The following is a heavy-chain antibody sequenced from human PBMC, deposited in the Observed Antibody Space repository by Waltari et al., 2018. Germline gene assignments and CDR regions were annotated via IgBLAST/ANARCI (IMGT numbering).Heavy chain of an antibody. CDR1: GASITTDIYK. V-gene: IGHV4-39*01. CDR3: IAYTTTRWAVDF. J-gene: IGHJ4*02. Sequence: QLQLQESGPGLVKPWETLSLTCSVSGASITTDIYKGGWNRQPPGKGLEWIASIHYSGGASYNPSLNSRVTLSVDTSRNQFSLKVTSVTAADTAVYYCIAYTTTRWAVDFWGLGTLVIVSS. D-gene: IGHD1-26*01. CDR2: IHYSGGA.